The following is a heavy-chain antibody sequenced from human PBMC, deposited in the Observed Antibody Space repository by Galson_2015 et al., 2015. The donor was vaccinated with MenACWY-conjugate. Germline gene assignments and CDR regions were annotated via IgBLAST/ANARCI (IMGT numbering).Heavy chain of an antibody. CDR1: GGTFSSYT. CDR3: ARNYDILTGYYVVFDY. J-gene: IGHJ4*02. V-gene: IGHV1-69*02. Sequence: SVKVSCKASGGTFSSYTISWVRQAPGQGLEWMGRIIPILGIANYAQKFQGRATITADKSTSTAYMELSSLGSEDTAVYYCARNYDILTGYYVVFDYWGQGTLVTVSS. CDR2: IIPILGIA. D-gene: IGHD3-9*01.